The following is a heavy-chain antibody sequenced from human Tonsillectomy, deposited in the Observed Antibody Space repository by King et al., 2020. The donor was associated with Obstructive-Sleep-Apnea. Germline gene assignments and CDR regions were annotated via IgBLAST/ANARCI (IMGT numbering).Heavy chain of an antibody. J-gene: IGHJ4*02. CDR3: ARDRGYSYGYFDY. D-gene: IGHD5-18*01. Sequence: VQLQESGPGLVKPSETLSLTCTVSGGSISSYYWSWIRQPPGKGLDWIGYIYYSGSTSYNPSLKSRVTISVDTSKNQFSLKLSSVTAADTAVYFCARDRGYSYGYFDYWGQGTLVTVSS. CDR1: GGSISSYY. V-gene: IGHV4-59*01. CDR2: IYYSGST.